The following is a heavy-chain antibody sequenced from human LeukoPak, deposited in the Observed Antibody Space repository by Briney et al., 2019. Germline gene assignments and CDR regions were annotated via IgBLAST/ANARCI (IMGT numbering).Heavy chain of an antibody. CDR1: GGSISSYY. Sequence: SETLSLTCTVSGGSISSYYWSWIRQPPGKGLEWIGYIYYSGSTYYNPSLKSRVTISVDTSKNQFSLKLSSVTAADTAVYYCARDQKAYYDFWSGYPPPTGWFDPWGQGTLVTVSS. V-gene: IGHV4-59*12. CDR3: ARDQKAYYDFWSGYPPPTGWFDP. D-gene: IGHD3-3*01. J-gene: IGHJ5*02. CDR2: IYYSGST.